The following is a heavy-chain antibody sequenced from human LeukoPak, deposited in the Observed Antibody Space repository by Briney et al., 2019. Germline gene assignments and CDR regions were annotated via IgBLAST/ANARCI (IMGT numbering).Heavy chain of an antibody. V-gene: IGHV3-21*01. J-gene: IGHJ4*02. D-gene: IGHD3-22*01. CDR1: GVTLSSYS. Sequence: PGGSLRLSCVVSGVTLSSYSMNWVRQAPGKGLEWVSSIGSSSSYIHYADSVKGRFTISRDNAKHSLYLQMNSLRAEDTAVYYCARGYYYDSSAFAYYFDHWGQGTLVTVSS. CDR3: ARGYYYDSSAFAYYFDH. CDR2: IGSSSSYI.